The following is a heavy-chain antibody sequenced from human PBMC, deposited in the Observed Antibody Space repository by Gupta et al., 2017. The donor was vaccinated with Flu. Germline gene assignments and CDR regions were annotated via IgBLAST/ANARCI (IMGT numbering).Heavy chain of an antibody. J-gene: IGHJ6*03. CDR3: ARVRNTNYYYYYMDV. Sequence: WSWIRQHPGKGLEWIGYIHYSGSTYSIPSLKSRVTISVDTSKNQFSLRLSSVTVADTAVYYCARVRNTNYYYYYMDVWGKGTTVTVSS. V-gene: IGHV4-31*02. D-gene: IGHD1-1*01. CDR2: IHYSGST.